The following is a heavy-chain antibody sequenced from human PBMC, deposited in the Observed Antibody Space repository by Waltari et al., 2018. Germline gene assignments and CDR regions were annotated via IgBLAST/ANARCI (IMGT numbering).Heavy chain of an antibody. CDR2: TYYRSKWYK. CDR3: SRGGSGINAGRFDL. J-gene: IGHJ4*02. Sequence: QVQLQQSGPGLVKPSQTLSLTCAITGDSFSSNSVIGNWIRESPSSGLEWLGRTYYRSKWYKDSSLSVKSRISIYADTSKNQISLQLSSVTPEDTAVYYCSRGGSGINAGRFDLWGQGILVTVSS. CDR1: GDSFSSNSVI. D-gene: IGHD3-10*01. V-gene: IGHV6-1*01.